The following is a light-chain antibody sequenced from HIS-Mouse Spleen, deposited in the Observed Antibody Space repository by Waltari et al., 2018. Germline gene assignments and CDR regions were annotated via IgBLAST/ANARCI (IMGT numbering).Light chain of an antibody. Sequence: QSALTQPASVSGSPGQSITISCTGTSSDVGGYNYVPWYQQHQGKAPKLMIYDVSNRPAGVSNRFSGAKSGNTASLTISGLQAEDEADYYCSSYTSSSTLFGGGTKLTVL. CDR3: SSYTSSSTL. CDR1: SSDVGGYNY. V-gene: IGLV2-14*03. CDR2: DVS. J-gene: IGLJ2*01.